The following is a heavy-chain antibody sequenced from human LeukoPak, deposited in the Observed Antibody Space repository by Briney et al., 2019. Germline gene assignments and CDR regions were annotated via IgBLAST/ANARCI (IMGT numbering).Heavy chain of an antibody. Sequence: PGGSLRLACAASGFTFSSYWMHWVRQAPGKGLVWVSRINSDGSSTAYADSVKGRFSISRDYAKNTLDLHMNSLRDEDTAVYYCAREGPDRSGYYSDYWGQGPLVTVSS. J-gene: IGHJ4*02. CDR2: INSDGSST. CDR3: AREGPDRSGYYSDY. D-gene: IGHD3-22*01. V-gene: IGHV3-74*01. CDR1: GFTFSSYW.